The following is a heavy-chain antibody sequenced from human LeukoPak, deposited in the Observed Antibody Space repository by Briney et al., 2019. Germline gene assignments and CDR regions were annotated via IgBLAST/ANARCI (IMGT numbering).Heavy chain of an antibody. J-gene: IGHJ5*02. Sequence: SETLSLTRAAYGGSFSGYYWSWLRQPPGKGLEWIGEINHSGSTNYNPSLKSRVTISVDTSKNQFSRKLSSVTAADTAVYYCVKGDIVATVVPWGQGTLVTVSS. V-gene: IGHV4-34*01. D-gene: IGHD5-12*01. CDR3: VKGDIVATVVP. CDR1: GGSFSGYY. CDR2: INHSGST.